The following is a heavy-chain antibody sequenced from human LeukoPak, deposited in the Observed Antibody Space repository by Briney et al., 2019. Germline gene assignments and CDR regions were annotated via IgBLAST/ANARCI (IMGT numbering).Heavy chain of an antibody. J-gene: IGHJ4*02. CDR3: ARGIESYGDYGY. V-gene: IGHV4-59*01. CDR2: MYNSGST. CDR1: IGSLSGSY. Sequence: SETLSLTCTVCIGSLSGSYWSWVRQPPGKGLEWVAYMYNSGSTNYNPSLKSRVTISIDTSKNQFSLKLSSLTAADTAIYYCARGIESYGDYGYWGQGILVTVSS. D-gene: IGHD4-17*01.